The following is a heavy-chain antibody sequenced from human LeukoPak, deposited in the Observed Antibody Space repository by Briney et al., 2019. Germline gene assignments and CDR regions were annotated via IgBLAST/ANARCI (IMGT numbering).Heavy chain of an antibody. CDR2: INWNGGST. V-gene: IGHV3-20*04. CDR3: ARDPIAYSSGWYRHFDY. CDR1: GFTFDDYG. D-gene: IGHD6-19*01. Sequence: GGSLRLSCAASGFTFDDYGMSWVRQAPGKGLEWVSGINWNGGSTGYADSVKGRFTISRDNAKNSLYLQMNSLRAEDTAVYYCARDPIAYSSGWYRHFDYWGQGTLVTVSS. J-gene: IGHJ4*02.